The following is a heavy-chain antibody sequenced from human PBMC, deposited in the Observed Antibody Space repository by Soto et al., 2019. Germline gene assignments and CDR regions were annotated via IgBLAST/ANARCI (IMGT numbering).Heavy chain of an antibody. Sequence: SETLSLTCTVSGGYIRSGGYYWSWIRKKQGKGLECIGYIYYSGSTYYNPSLKSRFTISVDTSKNQFSLKLRSVTAADTAVYYCARSVFPWGQGPLVTVSS. CDR2: IYYSGST. J-gene: IGHJ5*02. V-gene: IGHV4-31*03. CDR3: ARSVFP. CDR1: GGYIRSGGYY.